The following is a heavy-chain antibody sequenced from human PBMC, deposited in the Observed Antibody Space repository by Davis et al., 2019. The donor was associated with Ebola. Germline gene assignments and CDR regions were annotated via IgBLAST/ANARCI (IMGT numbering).Heavy chain of an antibody. CDR3: ARGAVYDFWSGSYYGMDV. CDR2: IYHSGST. CDR1: GGSISSSNW. D-gene: IGHD3-3*01. J-gene: IGHJ6*02. V-gene: IGHV4-4*02. Sequence: SETLSLTCAVSGGSISSSNWWSWVRQPPGKGLEWIGAIYHSGSTNYNPSLKSRVTISVDKSKNQFSLKLSSVTAADTAVYYCARGAVYDFWSGSYYGMDVWGQGTTVTVSS.